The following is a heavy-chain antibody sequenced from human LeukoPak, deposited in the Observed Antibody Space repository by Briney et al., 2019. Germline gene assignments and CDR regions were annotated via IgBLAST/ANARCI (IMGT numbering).Heavy chain of an antibody. CDR1: GFTFSTYW. CDR2: INTDGSST. Sequence: PGGSLRLSCAASGFTFSTYWMHWVRQAPGKGLVWVSRINTDGSSTSYADSVKGRFTISRYNAMSTLYLQMNSLRAEDTAVYYCGRPYSYYDFWDWGQGTLVTVSS. J-gene: IGHJ4*02. CDR3: GRPYSYYDFWD. V-gene: IGHV3-74*01. D-gene: IGHD3-3*01.